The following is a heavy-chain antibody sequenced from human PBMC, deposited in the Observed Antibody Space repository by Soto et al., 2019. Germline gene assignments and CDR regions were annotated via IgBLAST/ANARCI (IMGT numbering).Heavy chain of an antibody. J-gene: IGHJ5*02. D-gene: IGHD6-13*01. Sequence: IRQPPGTGLEWIGEINHSGSTNYNPSLQSRVTISVDTSKNQFSLKLSSVTAADTAVYYCARVGGIAAAGTRVRWFDPWGQGTLVTVSS. V-gene: IGHV4-34*01. CDR2: INHSGST. CDR3: ARVGGIAAAGTRVRWFDP.